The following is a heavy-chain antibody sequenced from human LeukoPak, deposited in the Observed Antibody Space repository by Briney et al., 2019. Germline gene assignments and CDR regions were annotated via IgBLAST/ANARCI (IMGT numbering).Heavy chain of an antibody. V-gene: IGHV3-21*01. J-gene: IGHJ3*02. CDR3: ARKGYLAAFDI. D-gene: IGHD5-18*01. CDR1: GFTFSSYS. CDR2: ISSSSSYI. Sequence: GWSLRLSCAASGFTFSSYSMNWVREAPGKGLEWVSSISSSSSYIYYADSVKGRFTISRDNAKNSLYLQMNSLRAEDTAVYYCARKGYLAAFDIWGQGTMVTVSS.